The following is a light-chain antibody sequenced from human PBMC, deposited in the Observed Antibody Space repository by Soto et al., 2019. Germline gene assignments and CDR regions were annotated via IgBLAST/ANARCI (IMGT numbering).Light chain of an antibody. Sequence: QSALTQPASVAGSAGQSITISCTGASSDIGGYSYVSWYQQHPGKAPKLIIYEVGNRPSGISDRFSGSKSGNTASLTISGLRAEDEADYHCSSYTSSNCRVVFGGGTKLTVL. J-gene: IGLJ2*01. CDR1: SSDIGGYSY. CDR3: SSYTSSNCRVV. V-gene: IGLV2-14*01. CDR2: EVG.